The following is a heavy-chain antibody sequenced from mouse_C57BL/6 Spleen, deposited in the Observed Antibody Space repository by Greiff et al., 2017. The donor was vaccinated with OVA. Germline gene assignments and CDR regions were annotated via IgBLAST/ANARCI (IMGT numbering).Heavy chain of an antibody. J-gene: IGHJ2*01. CDR2: ISGGGGNT. D-gene: IGHD1-1*01. CDR1: GFTFSSYT. CDR3: ARRPYYGSSPFDY. Sequence: DVMLVESGGGLVKPGGSLKLSCAASGFTFSSYTMSWVRQTPEKRLEWVATISGGGGNTYYPDSVKGRFTISRDNAKNTLYLQMSSLRSEDTALYYCARRPYYGSSPFDYWGQGTTLTVSS. V-gene: IGHV5-9*01.